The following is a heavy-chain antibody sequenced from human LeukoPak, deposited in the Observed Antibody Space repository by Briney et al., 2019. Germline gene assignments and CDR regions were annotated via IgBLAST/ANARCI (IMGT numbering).Heavy chain of an antibody. Sequence: GGSLRLSCAASGFTFSDYYMSWIRQAPGKGLEWVSYTSSSSSYTNYADSVKGRFTISRDNAKNSLYLQMNSLRAEDTAVYYCARHGPWDYGGNSGEWFDPWGQGTLVTVSS. CDR3: ARHGPWDYGGNSGEWFDP. D-gene: IGHD4-23*01. CDR1: GFTFSDYY. CDR2: TSSSSSYT. J-gene: IGHJ5*02. V-gene: IGHV3-11*06.